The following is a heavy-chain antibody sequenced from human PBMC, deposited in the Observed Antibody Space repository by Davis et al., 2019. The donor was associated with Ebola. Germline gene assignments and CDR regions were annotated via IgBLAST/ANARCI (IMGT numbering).Heavy chain of an antibody. J-gene: IGHJ4*02. CDR3: ARLYYYDSSGYV. Sequence: GESLKISCAASGFTFSSYSMNWVRQAPGKGLEWVSSISSSSSYIYYADSVKGRFTISRDNAKNSLYLQMNSLRAEDTAVYYCARLYYYDSSGYVWGQGTLVTVSS. D-gene: IGHD3-22*01. V-gene: IGHV3-21*01. CDR1: GFTFSSYS. CDR2: ISSSSSYI.